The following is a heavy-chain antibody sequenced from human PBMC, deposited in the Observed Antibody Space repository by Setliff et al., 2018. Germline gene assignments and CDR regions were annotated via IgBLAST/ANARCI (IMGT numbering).Heavy chain of an antibody. CDR2: IIPVLDIT. CDR1: GGPLNSYS. CDR3: ARHPPPNYFDIGALDS. J-gene: IGHJ4*02. D-gene: IGHD3-22*01. Sequence: SVKVSCKASGGPLNSYSFSWVRQAPGQGLEWMGRIIPVLDITRYSRKFQGRVTITADKSTGIIYMELTSLRSDDTAVYYCARHPPPNYFDIGALDSWGQGTLVTVSS. V-gene: IGHV1-69*02.